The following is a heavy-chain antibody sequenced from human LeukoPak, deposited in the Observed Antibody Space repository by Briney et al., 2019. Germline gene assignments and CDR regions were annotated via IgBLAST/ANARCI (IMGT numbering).Heavy chain of an antibody. CDR1: GYTFSGYY. CDR3: ARPPRDGYNNFDY. J-gene: IGHJ4*02. D-gene: IGHD5-24*01. Sequence: ASVKGSCKASGYTFSGYYMHWVRQAPGQGLEWMGWINPNSGGTNYAQKFQGRVTMTRDTSISTAYMELSRLRSDDTAVYYCARPPRDGYNNFDYWGQGTLVTVSS. V-gene: IGHV1-2*02. CDR2: INPNSGGT.